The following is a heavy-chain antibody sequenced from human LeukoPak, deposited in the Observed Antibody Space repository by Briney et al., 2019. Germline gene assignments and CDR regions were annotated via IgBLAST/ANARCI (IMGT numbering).Heavy chain of an antibody. J-gene: IGHJ4*02. Sequence: GGSLRLSCAASGFTFSSYAMHWVRQAPGKGLEWVAFIRYDGSNKYYADSVKGRFTISRDNSKNTLYLQMNSLRAEDTALYYCARLRSAVTGFDYWGQGTLVTVSS. V-gene: IGHV3-30*04. CDR1: GFTFSSYA. CDR3: ARLRSAVTGFDY. D-gene: IGHD4-17*01. CDR2: IRYDGSNK.